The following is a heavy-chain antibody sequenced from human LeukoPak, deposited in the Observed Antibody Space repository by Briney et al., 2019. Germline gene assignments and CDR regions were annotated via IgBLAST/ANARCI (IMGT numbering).Heavy chain of an antibody. CDR3: AGVPRGRFDY. CDR1: GGSISSSSYY. V-gene: IGHV4-39*07. CDR2: IYYSGST. D-gene: IGHD3-16*01. J-gene: IGHJ4*02. Sequence: SETLSLTCTVSGGSISSSSYYWGWIRQPPGKGLEWIGSIYYSGSTYYNPSLKSRVTISVDTSKNQFSLKLSSVTAADTAVYYCAGVPRGRFDYWGQGTLVTVSS.